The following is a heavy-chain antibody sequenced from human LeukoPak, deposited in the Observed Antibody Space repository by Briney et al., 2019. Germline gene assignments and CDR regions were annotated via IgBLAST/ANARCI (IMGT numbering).Heavy chain of an antibody. CDR3: AKDRGSIATTPWFDP. D-gene: IGHD4-11*01. CDR1: GFTFDDYA. CDR2: ISWNSGSI. J-gene: IGHJ5*02. Sequence: GGSLRLSCAASGFTFDDYAMHWVRQAPGKGLEWVSGISWNSGSIGYADSVKGRCTISRDNAKNSLYLQMNSLRAEDTALYYCAKDRGSIATTPWFDPWGQGTLVTVSS. V-gene: IGHV3-9*01.